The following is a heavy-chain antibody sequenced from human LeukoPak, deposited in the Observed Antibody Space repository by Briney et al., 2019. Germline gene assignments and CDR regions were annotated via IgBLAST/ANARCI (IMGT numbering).Heavy chain of an antibody. J-gene: IGHJ4*02. Sequence: SVKVSCKTSGGTFSSYAISWVRQAPGQGLEWMGGIIPIFGTANYAQKFQGRVTITADESTSTAYMELSSLRSEDTAVYYCASIAVAGRFDYWGQGTLVTVSS. CDR3: ASIAVAGRFDY. V-gene: IGHV1-69*13. CDR1: GGTFSSYA. D-gene: IGHD6-19*01. CDR2: IIPIFGTA.